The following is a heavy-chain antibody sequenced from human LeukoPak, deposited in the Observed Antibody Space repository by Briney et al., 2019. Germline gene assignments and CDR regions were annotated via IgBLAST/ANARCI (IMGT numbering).Heavy chain of an antibody. V-gene: IGHV3-30*14. J-gene: IGHJ4*02. Sequence: PGGSLRLSCAASGFTFSSYAMHWVRQAPGKGLEWVAVISYDGSNKYYADSVKGRFIISRDNSKNTLYLQMKSLRAEDTAVYYCASGKRYSTGWYYFDNWGQGTLVTVSS. CDR1: GFTFSSYA. CDR2: ISYDGSNK. D-gene: IGHD6-19*01. CDR3: ASGKRYSTGWYYFDN.